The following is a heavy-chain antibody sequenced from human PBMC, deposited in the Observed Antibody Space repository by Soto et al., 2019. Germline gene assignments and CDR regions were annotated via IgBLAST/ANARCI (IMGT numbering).Heavy chain of an antibody. CDR1: GHTFITFG. V-gene: IGHV1-18*01. Sequence: QVQLVQSGAEVRKPGASVKVSCKASGHTFITFGVSWVRQAPGQGLEWMGWINNRNGNTNYAQKFQGRVTMTRDTSTTTVYMELRSLTSDDTAVYYCARDGNQWDNKYCDSWCQGTLVIVSS. CDR3: ARDGNQWDNKYCDS. D-gene: IGHD1-26*01. J-gene: IGHJ4*02. CDR2: INNRNGNT.